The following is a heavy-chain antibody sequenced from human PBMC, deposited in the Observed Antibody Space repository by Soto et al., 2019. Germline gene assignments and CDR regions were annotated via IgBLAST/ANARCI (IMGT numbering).Heavy chain of an antibody. CDR2: ISPSSSFL. CDR1: GFSFRSYY. Sequence: GGSLRLSCAASGFSFRSYYMNWVRQAPGRGLEWVSSISPSSSFLSYADSVKGRFTISRDNAKNSVNLQMNSLRAEDTAVYYCARVGTDYGSGSPYYSDYWGQGTLVTVSS. V-gene: IGHV3-21*06. CDR3: ARVGTDYGSGSPYYSDY. J-gene: IGHJ4*02. D-gene: IGHD3-10*01.